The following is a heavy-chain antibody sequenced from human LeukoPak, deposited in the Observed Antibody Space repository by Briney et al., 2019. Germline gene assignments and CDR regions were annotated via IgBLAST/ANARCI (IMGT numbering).Heavy chain of an antibody. V-gene: IGHV1-2*02. D-gene: IGHD1-26*01. CDR2: TNPNSGGT. CDR1: GYTFTGYY. CDR3: ARTPSVGAIGY. J-gene: IGHJ4*02. Sequence: ASVKVSCKASGYTFTGYYMHWVRQAPGQGLEWMGWTNPNSGGTNYAQKFQGRVIITRDTSISTAYMELSRLRSDDTAVYYCARTPSVGAIGYWGQGTLVTVSS.